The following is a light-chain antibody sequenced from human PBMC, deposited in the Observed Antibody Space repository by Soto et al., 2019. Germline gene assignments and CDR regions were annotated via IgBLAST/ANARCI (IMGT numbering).Light chain of an antibody. V-gene: IGKV1-5*03. J-gene: IGKJ1*01. CDR1: QNIVDW. CDR2: KAS. Sequence: DIQMTQSPSTLSASVGDRVTFACRASQNIVDWLAWYQQKPGKAPKLLTYKASNLESGVPSRFGGSGSGSEFTLTISNLQPDDFATYYCQQYKDNPWTFGQGTKVDIK. CDR3: QQYKDNPWT.